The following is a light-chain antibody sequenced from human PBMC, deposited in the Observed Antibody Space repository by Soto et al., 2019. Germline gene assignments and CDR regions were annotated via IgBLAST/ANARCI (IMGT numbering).Light chain of an antibody. J-gene: IGLJ2*01. CDR1: ASDVGGYNS. V-gene: IGLV2-14*01. CDR2: DVS. CDR3: SSYSGSTTSGVG. Sequence: QSALTQPASVSGSPGQSITISCTGTASDVGGYNSVSWYQQLPCKAPKLMIYDVSNRPSGVSSRLSGSKSGSTASLTISGLQAEDEADYYCSSYSGSTTSGVGVGGGTKVTVL.